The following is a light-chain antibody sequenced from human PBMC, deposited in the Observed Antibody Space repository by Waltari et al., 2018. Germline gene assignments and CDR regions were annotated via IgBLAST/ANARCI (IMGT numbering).Light chain of an antibody. Sequence: EIVMTQSPVTLSVSLGERATLACRASKSVSSDLAWYQQKPGQAPRLLIYDASTRAAGLAARFSASGSGTEFTLTISSLQSEDFAVYYCQQYKYWPPLTFGGGTKVEIK. CDR3: QQYKYWPPLT. CDR1: KSVSSD. J-gene: IGKJ4*01. CDR2: DAS. V-gene: IGKV3-15*01.